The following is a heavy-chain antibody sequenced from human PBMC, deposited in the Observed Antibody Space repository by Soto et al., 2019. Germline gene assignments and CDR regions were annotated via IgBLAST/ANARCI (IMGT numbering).Heavy chain of an antibody. D-gene: IGHD2-21*02. J-gene: IGHJ4*02. V-gene: IGHV4-61*01. CDR2: IYYSGST. Sequence: QVQLQESGPGLVKPSETLSLTCTVSGGSVSSGSYYWSWIRQPPGKGLEWIGYIYYSGSTNYNPSLQSRVTISVDTSKNQFSLKLSSVTAADTAVYYCARALRAYCGGDCYSAYFDYWGQGTLVTVSS. CDR3: ARALRAYCGGDCYSAYFDY. CDR1: GGSVSSGSYY.